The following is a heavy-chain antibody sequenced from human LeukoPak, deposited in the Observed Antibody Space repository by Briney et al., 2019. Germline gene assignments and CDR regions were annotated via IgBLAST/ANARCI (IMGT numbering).Heavy chain of an antibody. CDR2: IKYDGYYK. CDR3: ARDLSPVVRASPMGY. Sequence: GGSLRLSCAASGFTFTNYGMHWVRQAPGKGLEWVALIKYDGYYKYYSDSVKGRFTISSDTSKNTLYLQMNSLRAEDTAVYYCARDLSPVVRASPMGYWGQGTPVTVSS. J-gene: IGHJ4*02. V-gene: IGHV3-30*03. CDR1: GFTFTNYG. D-gene: IGHD3-10*01.